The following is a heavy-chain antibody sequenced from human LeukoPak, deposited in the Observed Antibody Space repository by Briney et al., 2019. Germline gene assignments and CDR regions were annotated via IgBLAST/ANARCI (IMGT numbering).Heavy chain of an antibody. J-gene: IGHJ1*01. CDR1: GYTLTELS. V-gene: IGHV1-24*01. Sequence: ASVKVSCKVSGYTLTELSMHWVRQAPGKGLEWMGGFDPEDGETIYAQKFQGRVTMTEDTSTDTAYMKLSSLRSEDTAVYYCATDEGVVPAAMVYFQHWGQGTLVTVSS. D-gene: IGHD2-2*01. CDR3: ATDEGVVPAAMVYFQH. CDR2: FDPEDGET.